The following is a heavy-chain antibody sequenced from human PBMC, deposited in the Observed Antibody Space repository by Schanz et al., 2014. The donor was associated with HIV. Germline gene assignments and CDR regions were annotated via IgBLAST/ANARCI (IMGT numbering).Heavy chain of an antibody. D-gene: IGHD4-17*01. CDR2: IWYDGSNT. CDR1: GFTFSSYG. J-gene: IGHJ3*02. V-gene: IGHV3-30*02. CDR3: AKEATVVTLAFDI. Sequence: VQLVESGGGLVQPGGSLRLSCAASGFTFSSYGMHWVRQAPGKGLEWVACIWYDGSNTHYADSVKGRFTISRDNSKNTLYLQMNSLRAEDTAVYYCAKEATVVTLAFDIWGQGTMVTVSS.